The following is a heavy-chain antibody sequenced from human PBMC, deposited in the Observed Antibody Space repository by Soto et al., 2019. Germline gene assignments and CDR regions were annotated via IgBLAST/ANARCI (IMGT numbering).Heavy chain of an antibody. J-gene: IGHJ5*02. CDR3: ARDTWGHWFDP. Sequence: PSETLSLTCTVSGGSISSYYWSWIRQPPGKGLEWIGYIYYSGSTNYNPSHKSRVTISVDTSKNQFSLKLSSVTAADTAVYYCARDTWGHWFDPWGQGTLVTVSS. D-gene: IGHD3-16*01. CDR1: GGSISSYY. CDR2: IYYSGST. V-gene: IGHV4-59*01.